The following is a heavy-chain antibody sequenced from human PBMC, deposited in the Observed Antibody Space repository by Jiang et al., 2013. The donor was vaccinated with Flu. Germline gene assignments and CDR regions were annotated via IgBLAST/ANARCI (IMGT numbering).Heavy chain of an antibody. V-gene: IGHV4-30-4*01. J-gene: IGHJ5*02. CDR3: ARWSGRYGGSEGWFDP. CDR2: IYYSGTT. Sequence: GLVKPSQTLSLTCTVSGASISSGDHYWSWIRQPPGKGLEWIGYIYYSGTTSYNPSLKSRVAISVDTSKNQFSLKLTSVTAADTAVYFCARWSGRYGGSEGWFDPWGQGTLVIVSS. CDR1: GASISSGDHY. D-gene: IGHD1-26*01.